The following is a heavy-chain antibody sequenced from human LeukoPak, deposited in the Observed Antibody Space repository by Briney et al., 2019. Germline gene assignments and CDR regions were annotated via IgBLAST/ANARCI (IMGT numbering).Heavy chain of an antibody. CDR2: IKEDGSEK. V-gene: IGHV3-7*01. J-gene: IGHJ6*03. CDR1: GLTFSRDW. CDR3: ASRYCTGVNCFAAAYMCMDV. Sequence: GGALRLSRAASGLTFSRDWMTWFRPAPGTGGEWVGNIKEDGSEKYYVDSMKGRFTISRVNADRSLYHQMASLRVEDTAVYFCASRYCTGVNCFAAAYMCMDVWGKGTTVTVSS. D-gene: IGHD2-8*02.